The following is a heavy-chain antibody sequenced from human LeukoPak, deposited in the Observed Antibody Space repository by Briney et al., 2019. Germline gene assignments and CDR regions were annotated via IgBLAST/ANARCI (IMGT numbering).Heavy chain of an antibody. V-gene: IGHV3-30*18. CDR1: GFTFSSYG. Sequence: PGGSLRLPCAASGFTFSSYGMHWVRQAPGKGLEWVAVISYDGSNKYYADSVKGRFTISRDNSKNTLYLQMNSLRAEDTAVYYCAKEDSGSYDALDYWGQGTLVTVSS. J-gene: IGHJ4*02. D-gene: IGHD1-26*01. CDR2: ISYDGSNK. CDR3: AKEDSGSYDALDY.